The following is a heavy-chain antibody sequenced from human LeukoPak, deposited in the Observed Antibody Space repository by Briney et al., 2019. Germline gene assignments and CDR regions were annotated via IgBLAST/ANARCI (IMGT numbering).Heavy chain of an antibody. Sequence: SETLSLTCTVPGGSISSSSYYWGWIRQPPGKGLEWIGSIYYSGSTYYNPSLKSRVTISVDTSKNQFSLKLSSVTAADTAVYYCASGSGREQQLVLGYWGQGTLVTVSS. J-gene: IGHJ4*02. CDR3: ASGSGREQQLVLGY. CDR2: IYYSGST. CDR1: GGSISSSSYY. V-gene: IGHV4-39*01. D-gene: IGHD6-13*01.